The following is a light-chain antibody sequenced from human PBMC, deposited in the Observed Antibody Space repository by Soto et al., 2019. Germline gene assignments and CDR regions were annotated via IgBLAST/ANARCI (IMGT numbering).Light chain of an antibody. CDR1: SSNIGSNT. V-gene: IGLV1-44*01. Sequence: QSVLTQPPSASGTPGQRVTISCSGSSSNIGSNTVNWYQQLPGTAPKLLIYSNNQRPSGVPDRFSGSKSGNTASLTISGLQGEDEATYYCSSFTSTHTYVFGTGTKVTVL. J-gene: IGLJ1*01. CDR3: SSFTSTHTYV. CDR2: SNN.